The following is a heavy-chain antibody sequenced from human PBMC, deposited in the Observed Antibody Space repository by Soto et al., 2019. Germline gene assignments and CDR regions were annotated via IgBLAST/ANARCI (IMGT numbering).Heavy chain of an antibody. V-gene: IGHV3-15*07. CDR3: TTLPDDVWGSYRYTGHY. J-gene: IGHJ4*02. CDR1: GFTFSNAW. D-gene: IGHD3-16*02. CDR2: IKSKTDGGTT. Sequence: EVQLVESGGGLVKPGGSLRLSCAASGFTFSNAWMNWVRQAPGKGLEWVGRIKSKTDGGTTDYAAPVKGRFTISRDDSKKPLNLQMNSLKTEDTAVYYCTTLPDDVWGSYRYTGHYWGQGTLVTVSS.